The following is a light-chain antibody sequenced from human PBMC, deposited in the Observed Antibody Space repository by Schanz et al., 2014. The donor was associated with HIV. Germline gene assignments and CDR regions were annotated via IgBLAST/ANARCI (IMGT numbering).Light chain of an antibody. J-gene: IGLJ2*01. CDR2: GNS. Sequence: QSVLTQPPSVSGAPGQRVSISCTGSSSNIGTGYDVQWYQQLPGTAPKLLIYGNSNRPSGVPDRFSGSKSGTSASLAITGLQADDEADYYCQSFDRLMRGLVFGGGTKLTVL. V-gene: IGLV1-40*01. CDR1: SSNIGTGYD. CDR3: QSFDRLMRGLV.